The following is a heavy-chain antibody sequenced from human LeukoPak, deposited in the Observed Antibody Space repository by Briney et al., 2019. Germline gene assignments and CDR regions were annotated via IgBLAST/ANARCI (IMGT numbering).Heavy chain of an antibody. D-gene: IGHD3-22*01. CDR3: ARSSLQYSSGWYDP. J-gene: IGHJ5*02. V-gene: IGHV5-51*01. CDR1: GYSFTTYW. Sequence: GESLKISCKGSGYSFTTYWIGWVRQMPGKGLEWMGIIYPGDSDTRYSPSFHGQVTMSVDKSISTAYLQWSSLKASDTAMYYCARSSLQYSSGWYDPWGQGTLVTVSS. CDR2: IYPGDSDT.